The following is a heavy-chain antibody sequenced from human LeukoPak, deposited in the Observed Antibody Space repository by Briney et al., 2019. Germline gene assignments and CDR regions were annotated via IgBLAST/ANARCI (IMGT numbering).Heavy chain of an antibody. V-gene: IGHV3-23*01. CDR1: GFTFSNYA. J-gene: IGHJ4*02. D-gene: IGHD2-21*02. Sequence: GGSLRLSCAASGFTFSNYAVSWVRQAPEKGLEWVSGISGSGGNTYYADSVEGRFTISRDNAENTLFLQMNSLRAEDTAVYYCARTAYCGADCHYYFDYWGQGALVTVSS. CDR2: ISGSGGNT. CDR3: ARTAYCGADCHYYFDY.